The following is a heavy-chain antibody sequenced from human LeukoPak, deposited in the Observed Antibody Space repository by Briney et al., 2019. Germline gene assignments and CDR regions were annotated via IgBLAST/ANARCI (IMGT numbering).Heavy chain of an antibody. D-gene: IGHD3-22*01. Sequence: PGGSLRLSCAASGFTFSSYAMHWVRQAPGKGLEWVAVISYDGSNKYYADSVKGRFTISRDNSKNTLYLQMNSLRAEDTAVYYCARVGDSSGHYRVFFAAFDIWGQGTMVTVSS. V-gene: IGHV3-30*04. CDR3: ARVGDSSGHYRVFFAAFDI. CDR1: GFTFSSYA. J-gene: IGHJ3*02. CDR2: ISYDGSNK.